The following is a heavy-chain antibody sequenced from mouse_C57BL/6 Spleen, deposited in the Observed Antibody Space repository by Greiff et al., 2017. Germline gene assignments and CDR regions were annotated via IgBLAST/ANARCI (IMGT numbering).Heavy chain of an antibody. CDR3: TRDRDYGSRGWYFDV. Sequence: EVKLVESGEGLVKPGGSLKLSCAASGFTFSSYAMSWVRQTPEKRLEWVAYISSGGDYIYYADTVKGRFTISRDNARNTLYLQMSSLKSEDTAMYYCTRDRDYGSRGWYFDVWGTGTTVTVSS. CDR2: ISSGGDYI. D-gene: IGHD1-1*01. J-gene: IGHJ1*03. V-gene: IGHV5-9-1*02. CDR1: GFTFSSYA.